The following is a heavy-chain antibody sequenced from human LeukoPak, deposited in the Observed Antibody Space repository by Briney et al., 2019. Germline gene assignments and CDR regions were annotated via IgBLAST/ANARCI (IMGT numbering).Heavy chain of an antibody. J-gene: IGHJ4*02. V-gene: IGHV3-21*01. CDR1: GFTFSNAL. CDR2: ISSSSSYI. Sequence: GGSLRLSCAASGFTFSNALMSWVRQAPGKGLEWVSSISSSSSYIYYADSVKGRFTISRDNAKNSLYLQMNSLRAEDTAVYYCASSGRLARYWGQGTLVTVSS. D-gene: IGHD3-10*01. CDR3: ASSGRLARY.